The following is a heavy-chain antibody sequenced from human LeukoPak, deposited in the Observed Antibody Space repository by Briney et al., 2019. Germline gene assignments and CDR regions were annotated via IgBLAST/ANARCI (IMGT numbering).Heavy chain of an antibody. D-gene: IGHD6-19*01. V-gene: IGHV4-34*01. CDR1: GGSFSGYY. J-gene: IGHJ4*02. Sequence: SETLSLTCAVYGGSFSGYYWSWIRQPPGKGLEWIGEINHSGSTNYNPSLKSRVTISVDTSKNQFSLKLSSVTAADTAVYYCARGVLSRPRIAVAGTEGLKYYFDYWGQGTLVTVSS. CDR2: INHSGST. CDR3: ARGVLSRPRIAVAGTEGLKYYFDY.